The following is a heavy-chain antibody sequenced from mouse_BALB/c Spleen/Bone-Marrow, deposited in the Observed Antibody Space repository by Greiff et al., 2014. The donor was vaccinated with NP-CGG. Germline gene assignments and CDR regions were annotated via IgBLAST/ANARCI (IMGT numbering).Heavy chain of an antibody. D-gene: IGHD3-2*01. CDR2: INPGSGGA. V-gene: IGHV1-54*01. CDR3: AREWTARAVDY. Sequence: QVQLKESGAELVRPGTSVKVSCKASGYAFTNYLIEWVKQRPGQGLEWIGVINPGSGGANYNEKFKGKATLTADKSSSTAYMQLSSLTSDDSVVYFCAREWTARAVDYWGQGTTLTVSS. J-gene: IGHJ2*01. CDR1: GYAFTNYL.